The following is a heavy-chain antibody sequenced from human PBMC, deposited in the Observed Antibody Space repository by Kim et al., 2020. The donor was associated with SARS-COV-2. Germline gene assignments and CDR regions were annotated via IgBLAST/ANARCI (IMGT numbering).Heavy chain of an antibody. Sequence: GGSLRLSCAAYGFTFADSVMHWVRQAPGKGLEWVALVSGDGGTTYYADPVKGRFTISRDNSKDSLYLQMNSLRTDDTAFYYCSKASGWLPRYWGQGTLVTVSS. CDR1: GFTFADSV. CDR3: SKASGWLPRY. D-gene: IGHD6-19*01. CDR2: VSGDGGTT. V-gene: IGHV3-43*02. J-gene: IGHJ4*02.